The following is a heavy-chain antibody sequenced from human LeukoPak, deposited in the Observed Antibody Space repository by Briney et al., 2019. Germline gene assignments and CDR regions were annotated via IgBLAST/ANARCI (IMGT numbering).Heavy chain of an antibody. CDR1: GYTFTGYY. V-gene: IGHV1-2*02. Sequence: ASVKVSCKASGYTFTGYYMHWVRQAPGQGLEWMGWINPNSGGTNYAQNFQGRVTMTRDTSISTAYMELSRLISDDTAVYYCARGAYDSGTYYQTHVDYWGQGTLVTVSS. J-gene: IGHJ4*02. D-gene: IGHD3-10*01. CDR3: ARGAYDSGTYYQTHVDY. CDR2: INPNSGGT.